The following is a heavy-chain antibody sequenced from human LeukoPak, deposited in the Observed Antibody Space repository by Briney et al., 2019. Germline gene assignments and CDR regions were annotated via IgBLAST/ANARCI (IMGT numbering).Heavy chain of an antibody. CDR1: GYTFTSYH. V-gene: IGHV1-8*03. CDR2: MNPNNGDS. Sequence: GASVTVSCKASGYTFTSYHINWVRQAPGQGLEWMGWMNPNNGDSGYAQKFQGRVTITRDTSISTAYMELRSLRSEDTAVYFCARTTSFTASGYDYWGQGTLVTVSS. D-gene: IGHD6-25*01. J-gene: IGHJ4*02. CDR3: ARTTSFTASGYDY.